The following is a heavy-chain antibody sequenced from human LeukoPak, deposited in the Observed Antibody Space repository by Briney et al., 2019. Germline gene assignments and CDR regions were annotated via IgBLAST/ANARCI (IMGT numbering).Heavy chain of an antibody. CDR3: AKDWDYYDSSGYMGEGFDI. CDR1: GFTFSSSA. CDR2: ISGSGGST. J-gene: IGHJ3*02. D-gene: IGHD3-22*01. V-gene: IGHV3-23*01. Sequence: GGSLRLSCAASGFTFSSSAMNWVRQTPGKGLEWVSVISGSGGSTFYADSVKGRFSISRDNSKNTLFLQMNSLRAEDTAVYYCAKDWDYYDSSGYMGEGFDIWGQGTMVTVSS.